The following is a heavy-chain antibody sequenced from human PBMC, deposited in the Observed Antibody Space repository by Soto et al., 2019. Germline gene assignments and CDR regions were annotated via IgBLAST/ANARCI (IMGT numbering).Heavy chain of an antibody. Sequence: QVQLVQSGAEEKKPGASVKVSCKASGYTFTSYAMHWVRQAPGQRLEWMGWSNAGNGNTKYSQKFQGRVTITRDTSASTAYMELSSLRSEDTAVYYCARSIVVVTALAYWGQGTLVTVSS. D-gene: IGHD2-21*02. CDR3: ARSIVVVTALAY. V-gene: IGHV1-3*05. J-gene: IGHJ4*02. CDR2: SNAGNGNT. CDR1: GYTFTSYA.